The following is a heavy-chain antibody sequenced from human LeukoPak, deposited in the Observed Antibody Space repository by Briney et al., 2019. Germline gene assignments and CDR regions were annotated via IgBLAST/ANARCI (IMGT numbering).Heavy chain of an antibody. J-gene: IGHJ4*02. Sequence: GASVNVSCKASGGTFNSYAISWVRQAPGQGLEWMGRIIPVLGIANYSQQFQGRVAIIADKFTGTAYMELSSLRSEDTAVYYCARAGGNFGSVSSYFDYWGQGTLVTVSS. CDR2: IIPVLGIA. D-gene: IGHD3-10*01. V-gene: IGHV1-69*04. CDR1: GGTFNSYA. CDR3: ARAGGNFGSVSSYFDY.